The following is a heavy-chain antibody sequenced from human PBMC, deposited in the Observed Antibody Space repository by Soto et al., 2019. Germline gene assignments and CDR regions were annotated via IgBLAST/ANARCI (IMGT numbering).Heavy chain of an antibody. D-gene: IGHD2-2*01. Sequence: QVQLQQWGAGLLKPSETLSLTCAVYGGSLSGNYWSWIRQTPGKGLEWIAEINHSGSTNYNPSLKSRVTISVDTSKNQFSLKLNSVTAADTAVYYCARGEFGVWYCSSTSSYCAFEIWGQGTMVTVSS. CDR1: GGSLSGNY. CDR3: ARGEFGVWYCSSTSSYCAFEI. CDR2: INHSGST. J-gene: IGHJ3*02. V-gene: IGHV4-34*01.